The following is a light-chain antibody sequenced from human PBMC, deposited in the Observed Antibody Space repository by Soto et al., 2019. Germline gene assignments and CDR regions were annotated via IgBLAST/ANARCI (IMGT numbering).Light chain of an antibody. J-gene: IGKJ4*01. V-gene: IGKV4-1*01. CDR1: QSVLYSSDNKNY. Sequence: DIVMTQSPDALAVSLGERATINCKSSQSVLYSSDNKNYLAWYQQKPGQPLKLLIYWASTRESGVPDRFSGSGSGTDFTLTISSLQAEDVAVYYCQQYYSLPLTFGGGTKVEIK. CDR2: WAS. CDR3: QQYYSLPLT.